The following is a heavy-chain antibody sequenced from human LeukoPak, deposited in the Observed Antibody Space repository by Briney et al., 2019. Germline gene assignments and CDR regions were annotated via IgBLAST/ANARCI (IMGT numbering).Heavy chain of an antibody. CDR2: IYPGYSDT. V-gene: IGHV5-51*01. D-gene: IGHD5-18*01. CDR1: GYSFTTYW. J-gene: IGHJ4*02. Sequence: GESLKISCKGSGYSFTTYWIGWVRQMPGKGLEWMGIIYPGYSDTRYSPSFQGHVTISAHKSISTAYLQWSSLKASDTAMYYCARRTTSMIFFDYWGQGTLVTVSS. CDR3: ARRTTSMIFFDY.